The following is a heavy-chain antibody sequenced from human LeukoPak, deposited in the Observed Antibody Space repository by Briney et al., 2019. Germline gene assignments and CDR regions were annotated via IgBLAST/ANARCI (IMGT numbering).Heavy chain of an antibody. CDR3: ARGTATGDYHYYGMDV. V-gene: IGHV3-11*01. D-gene: IGHD7-27*01. Sequence: GGSLRLSCAASGFTFSDYDMSWVRQAPGKGLEWVSYISSSGSSIYYADSVKGRFTISRDNAKNSLYLLMNSLRAEDTAVYYCARGTATGDYHYYGMDVWGQGTTVTVSS. J-gene: IGHJ6*02. CDR2: ISSSGSSI. CDR1: GFTFSDYD.